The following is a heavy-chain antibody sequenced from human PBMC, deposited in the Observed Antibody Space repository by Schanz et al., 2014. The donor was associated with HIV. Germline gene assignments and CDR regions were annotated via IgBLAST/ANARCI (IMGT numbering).Heavy chain of an antibody. CDR2: INSDGRSA. J-gene: IGHJ6*02. CDR1: GFTFSNYW. V-gene: IGHV3-74*01. Sequence: EVQLVESGGGLVQPGGSLRLSCTASGFTFSNYWMHWVRQVPGKGLVWVSRINSDGRSANYADSVKGRFTISRDNSKNTLFLQMNSLRAEDTALYYCAKDMGGVVPAAPFYYYGMDVWGQGTTVTVSS. D-gene: IGHD2-2*01. CDR3: AKDMGGVVPAAPFYYYGMDV.